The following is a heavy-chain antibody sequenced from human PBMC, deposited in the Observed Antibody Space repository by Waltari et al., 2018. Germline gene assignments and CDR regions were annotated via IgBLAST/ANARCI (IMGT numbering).Heavy chain of an antibody. CDR2: ISSSSSTI. CDR3: ARGGKVGATTAPFDY. Sequence: EVQLVESGGGLVQPGGSPRLSCAASGFTFSSYSMNWVRQAPGKGLEWVSYISSSSSTIYYADSVKGRFTISRDNAKNSLYLQMNSLRAEDTAVYYCARGGKVGATTAPFDYWGQGTLVTVSS. J-gene: IGHJ4*02. D-gene: IGHD1-26*01. CDR1: GFTFSSYS. V-gene: IGHV3-48*01.